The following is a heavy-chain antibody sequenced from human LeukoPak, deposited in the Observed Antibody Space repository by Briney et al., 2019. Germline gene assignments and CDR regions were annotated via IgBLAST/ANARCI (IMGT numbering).Heavy chain of an antibody. V-gene: IGHV4-30-2*01. Sequence: SETLSLTCAVSGGSISSGGYSWSWIRQPPGKGLEWIGYIYQSGSTYYNPSLKSRVTISVDRSKNQFSLKLSSVTAADTAVYYCARVGYCSGGSCYRDYWYFDLWGRGTLVTVSS. CDR3: ARVGYCSGGSCYRDYWYFDL. CDR2: IYQSGST. CDR1: GGSISSGGYS. J-gene: IGHJ2*01. D-gene: IGHD2-15*01.